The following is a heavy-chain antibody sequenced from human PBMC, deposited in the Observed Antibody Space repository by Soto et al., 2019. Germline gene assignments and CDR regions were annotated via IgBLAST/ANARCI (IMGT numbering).Heavy chain of an antibody. D-gene: IGHD3-10*01. CDR3: ARQTYYYGSGSYYKPTYFDY. V-gene: IGHV4-39*01. CDR1: GGSISSSSYY. J-gene: IGHJ4*02. Sequence: QLQLQESGPGLVKPSETLSLTCTVSGGSISSSSYYWGWIRQPPGKGLEWIGSIYYSDSTYYNPSLKSRVTISVDTSKNQFSLKLSSVTAADTAVYYCARQTYYYGSGSYYKPTYFDYWGQGTLVTVSS. CDR2: IYYSDST.